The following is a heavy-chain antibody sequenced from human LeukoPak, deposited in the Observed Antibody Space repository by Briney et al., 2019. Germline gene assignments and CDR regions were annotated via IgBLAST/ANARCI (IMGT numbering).Heavy chain of an antibody. Sequence: GGSLRLSCAASGFMISSNWMSWVRLAPGKGLEWVAVIWYDGSNKYYADSVKGRFTISRDNSKNTLYLQMNSLRAEDTAVYYCARDGDFWSGYFWFDPWGQGTLVTVSS. J-gene: IGHJ5*02. CDR2: IWYDGSNK. V-gene: IGHV3-33*08. CDR3: ARDGDFWSGYFWFDP. CDR1: GFMISSNW. D-gene: IGHD3-3*01.